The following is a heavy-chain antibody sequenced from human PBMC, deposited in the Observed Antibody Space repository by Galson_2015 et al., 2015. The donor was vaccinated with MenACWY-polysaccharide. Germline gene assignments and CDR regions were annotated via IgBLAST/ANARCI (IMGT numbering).Heavy chain of an antibody. V-gene: IGHV7-4-1*02. CDR3: ARDYGRKQWLVPGDF. J-gene: IGHJ4*02. D-gene: IGHD6-19*01. CDR1: GYTFTSYA. CDR2: INTNTGNP. Sequence: SVKVSCKASGYTFTSYAMNWVRQAPGQGLEWLGWINTNTGNPTYAQGFTGRFVFSLDTSVSTAYLQISSLKAEDTAVYYCARDYGRKQWLVPGDFWGQGTLVTVSS.